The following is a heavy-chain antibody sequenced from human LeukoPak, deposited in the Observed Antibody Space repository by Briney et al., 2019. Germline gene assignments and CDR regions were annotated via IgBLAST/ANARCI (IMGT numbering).Heavy chain of an antibody. D-gene: IGHD3-22*01. V-gene: IGHV4-4*07. CDR1: GGAIISYY. CDR2: IYLTGNT. Sequence: PSETLCLSCSVSGGAIISYYWSWVRQPPGEGPEWIGRIYLTGNTDYNPSLKTRVTMSTDLSKKQFSLRLRSVTAADTAVYYCARLKFYDSTGYSPRYYMDVWGKGTAVTVSS. CDR3: ARLKFYDSTGYSPRYYMDV. J-gene: IGHJ6*03.